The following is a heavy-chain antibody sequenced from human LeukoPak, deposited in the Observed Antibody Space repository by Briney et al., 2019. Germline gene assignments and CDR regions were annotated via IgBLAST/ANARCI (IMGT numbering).Heavy chain of an antibody. CDR2: IYYSGST. CDR3: ARVYGSGSYYNGYYYYYMDV. J-gene: IGHJ6*03. CDR1: GGSISSSSYY. Sequence: SETPSLTCTVSGGSISSSSYYWGWIRQPPGKGLEWIGSIYYSGSTYYDPSLKSRVTISVDTSKNQFSLKLSSVTAADTAVYYCARVYGSGSYYNGYYYYYMDVWGKGTTVTISS. V-gene: IGHV4-39*01. D-gene: IGHD3-10*01.